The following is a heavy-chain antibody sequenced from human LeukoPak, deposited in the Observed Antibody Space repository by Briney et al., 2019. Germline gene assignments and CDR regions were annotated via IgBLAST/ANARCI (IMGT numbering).Heavy chain of an antibody. J-gene: IGHJ5*02. CDR3: ARDWRYCSSTSCYTRGFDP. D-gene: IGHD2-2*02. Sequence: PGGSLRLSCVGSGYTFNNHWMHWVRQAPGKGLVWVSRIDTDMSHTAYADSVKGRFTISRDNAKNTLYLQMDSLRVEDTAVYYCARDWRYCSSTSCYTRGFDPWGQGTLVTVSS. V-gene: IGHV3-74*01. CDR1: GYTFNNHW. CDR2: IDTDMSHT.